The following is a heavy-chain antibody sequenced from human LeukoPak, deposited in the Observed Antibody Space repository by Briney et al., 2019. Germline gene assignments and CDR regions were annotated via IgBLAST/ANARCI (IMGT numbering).Heavy chain of an antibody. CDR2: IIPIFGTA. Sequence: SVKLSCKASGYTFTGYYLQWVRQAPGQGLEWMGGIIPIFGTANYAQKFQGRVTITADKSTSTAYMELSSLRSEDTAVYYCARGIYYDYVWGSYRYFPYFDYWGQGTLVTVSS. CDR1: GYTFTGYY. CDR3: ARGIYYDYVWGSYRYFPYFDY. V-gene: IGHV1-69*06. D-gene: IGHD3-16*02. J-gene: IGHJ4*02.